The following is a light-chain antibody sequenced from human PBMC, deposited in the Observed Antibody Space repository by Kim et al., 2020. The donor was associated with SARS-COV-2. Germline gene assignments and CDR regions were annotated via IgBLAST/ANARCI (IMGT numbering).Light chain of an antibody. CDR3: GTWDSSLRGVL. V-gene: IGLV1-51*01. CDR1: SSTIGSNF. CDR2: DTD. J-gene: IGLJ2*01. Sequence: GQKVAIACPGSSSTIGSNFVSWYQQVPGTAPKLLIYDTDKRPSGIPDRFSASKSGTSATLGITGLQTGDEADYYCGTWDSSLRGVLFGGGTQLTVL.